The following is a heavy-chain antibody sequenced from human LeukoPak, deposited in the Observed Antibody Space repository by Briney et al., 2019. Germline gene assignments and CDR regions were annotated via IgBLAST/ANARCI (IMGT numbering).Heavy chain of an antibody. CDR2: MNPNSGNT. CDR3: ARAPIAAAGEGIDY. D-gene: IGHD6-13*01. J-gene: IGHJ4*02. Sequence: ASVKVSCEASGGTFSNYAINWVRQATGQGLEWMGWMNPNSGNTGYAQKFQGRVTMTRNTSISTAYMELSSLRSEDTAVYYCARAPIAAAGEGIDYWGQGTLVTVSS. CDR1: GGTFSNYA. V-gene: IGHV1-8*02.